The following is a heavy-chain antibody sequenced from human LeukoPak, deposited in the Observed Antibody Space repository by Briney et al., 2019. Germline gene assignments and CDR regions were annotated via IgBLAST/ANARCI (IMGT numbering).Heavy chain of an antibody. CDR1: GFTFSSYW. CDR3: ARGAGMVRGVIDAFDI. Sequence: GGSLRLSCAASGFTFSSYWMHWVRQAPGKGLEWVSSISSSSSYIYYADSVKGRFTISRDNAKNLLYLQMNSLRAEDTAVYYCARGAGMVRGVIDAFDIWGQGTMVTVSS. J-gene: IGHJ3*02. D-gene: IGHD3-10*01. V-gene: IGHV3-21*01. CDR2: ISSSSSYI.